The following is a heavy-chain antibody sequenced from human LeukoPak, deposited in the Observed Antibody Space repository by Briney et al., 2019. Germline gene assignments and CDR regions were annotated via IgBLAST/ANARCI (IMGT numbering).Heavy chain of an antibody. CDR2: ISAYNGNT. J-gene: IGHJ4*02. CDR3: ARVEDYYDSSGYYFTPDY. V-gene: IGHV1-18*01. D-gene: IGHD3-22*01. CDR1: GYTFTSYG. Sequence: ASVKVSCKASGYTFTSYGISWVRQAPGQGLEWMGWISAYNGNTNYAQKLQGRVTMTTDTSTSTAYMELRSLRPDDTAVYYCARVEDYYDSSGYYFTPDYWGQGTLVTVSS.